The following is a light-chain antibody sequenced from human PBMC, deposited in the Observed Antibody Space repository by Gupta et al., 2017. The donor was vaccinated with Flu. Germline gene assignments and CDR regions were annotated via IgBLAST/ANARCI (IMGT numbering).Light chain of an antibody. V-gene: IGKV4-1*01. J-gene: IGKJ3*01. CDR3: QQVDSSPPT. CDR1: QSVLYSSSNKNY. CDR2: WAS. Sequence: DIVMTQSPDSLAVSLGERATINCKSSQSVLYSSSNKNYLAWYQQKPGQPPNLLIYWASTRESGVPDRFSGSGSGTDFTLTISSLQAEDVAVYYCQQVDSSPPTFGHGTKVDIK.